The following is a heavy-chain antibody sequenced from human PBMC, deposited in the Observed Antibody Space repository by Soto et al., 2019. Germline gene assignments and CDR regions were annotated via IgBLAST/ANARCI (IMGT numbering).Heavy chain of an antibody. CDR2: TSSGGNDF. Sequence: GGSLRLSCAAYGFTFSRYSINWFRQAPGKGLEWVASTSSGGNDFWYADSVQGRFTVSTDNVESFLYLQMDSLRPEDTAVYYCRRVAYWGQGTLVTVSS. V-gene: IGHV3-21*06. CDR1: GFTFSRYS. J-gene: IGHJ4*02. CDR3: RRVAY.